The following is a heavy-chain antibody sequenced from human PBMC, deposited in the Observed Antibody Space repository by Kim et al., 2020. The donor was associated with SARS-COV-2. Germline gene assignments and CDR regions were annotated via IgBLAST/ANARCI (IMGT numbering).Heavy chain of an antibody. CDR3: AKNFPTLWDTAMEDYYYYGMDV. V-gene: IGHV3-23*01. CDR2: ISGSGGST. J-gene: IGHJ6*02. Sequence: GGSLRLSCAASGFTFSSYAMSWVRQAPGKGLEWVSAISGSGGSTYYADSVKGRFTISRDNSKNTLYLQMNSLRAEDTAVYYCAKNFPTLWDTAMEDYYYYGMDVWGQGTTVTVSS. CDR1: GFTFSSYA. D-gene: IGHD5-18*01.